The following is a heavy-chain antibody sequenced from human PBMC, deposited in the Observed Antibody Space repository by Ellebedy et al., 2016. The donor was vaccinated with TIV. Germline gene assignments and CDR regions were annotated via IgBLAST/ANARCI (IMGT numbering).Heavy chain of an antibody. D-gene: IGHD6-13*01. CDR2: MNPNSGNT. Sequence: ASVKVSXKASRYTFTSYDINWVRQATGQGLEWMGWMNPNSGNTGYAQKFQGRVTMTRNTSISTAYMELSSLRSEDTAVYYCARGHSGSSWYRWFDPWGQGTLVTVSS. CDR3: ARGHSGSSWYRWFDP. CDR1: RYTFTSYD. V-gene: IGHV1-8*01. J-gene: IGHJ5*02.